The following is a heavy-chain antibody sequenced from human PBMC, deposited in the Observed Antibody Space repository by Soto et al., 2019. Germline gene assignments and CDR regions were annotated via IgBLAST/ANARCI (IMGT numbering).Heavy chain of an antibody. Sequence: GGSLRLSCVGSEFTFSNEEMNWVLQAPGKGLEWVSYISYTGRTIYYADSVRGRFTISRDNSKNSLYLQMNSLRAEDTAVYYCARGLGNYYDRSGLHYWGQGTLVTVSS. J-gene: IGHJ4*02. CDR2: ISYTGRTI. CDR3: ARGLGNYYDRSGLHY. CDR1: EFTFSNEE. V-gene: IGHV3-48*03. D-gene: IGHD3-22*01.